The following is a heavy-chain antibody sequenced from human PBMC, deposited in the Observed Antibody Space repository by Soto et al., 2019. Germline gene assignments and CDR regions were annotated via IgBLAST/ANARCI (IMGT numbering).Heavy chain of an antibody. D-gene: IGHD6-19*01. CDR2: IYYSGST. Sequence: QLQLQESGPGLVKPSETLSLTCTVSGGSISSSSYYWGWIRQPPGKGLEWIGSIYYSGSTYYNPSLKSRVTISVDTSKNQFSLKLSSVTAADTAVYYCARLGGGKAPRYSSGWYYFDYWGQGTLVTVSS. V-gene: IGHV4-39*01. CDR3: ARLGGGKAPRYSSGWYYFDY. CDR1: GGSISSSSYY. J-gene: IGHJ4*02.